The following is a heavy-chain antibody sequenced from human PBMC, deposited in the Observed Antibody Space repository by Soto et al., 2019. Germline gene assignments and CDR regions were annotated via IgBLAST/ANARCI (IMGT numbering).Heavy chain of an antibody. CDR1: GYTFTSYG. Sequence: ASVQVSCKASGYTFTSYGISWVRQAPGQGLEWMGWISAYNGNTNYAQKLQGRVTMTTDTSTSTAYMELRSLRSDDTAVYYCARTYYYDSSGPRMSDAFDIWGQGTMVTVSS. CDR2: ISAYNGNT. V-gene: IGHV1-18*01. D-gene: IGHD3-22*01. J-gene: IGHJ3*02. CDR3: ARTYYYDSSGPRMSDAFDI.